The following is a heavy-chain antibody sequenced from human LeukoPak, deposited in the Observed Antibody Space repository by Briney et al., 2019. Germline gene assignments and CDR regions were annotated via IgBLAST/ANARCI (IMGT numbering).Heavy chain of an antibody. CDR2: ISSSSSYI. D-gene: IGHD1-7*01. CDR3: ARERNYEAVEAFDI. J-gene: IGHJ3*02. CDR1: GFTFSSYS. Sequence: TPGGSLRLSCAASGFTFSSYSMNWVRQAPGKGLEWVSYISSSSSYIYYADSVKGRFTISRDNAKNSLYLQMNSLRAEDTAVYYCARERNYEAVEAFDIWGQGTMVTVSS. V-gene: IGHV3-21*05.